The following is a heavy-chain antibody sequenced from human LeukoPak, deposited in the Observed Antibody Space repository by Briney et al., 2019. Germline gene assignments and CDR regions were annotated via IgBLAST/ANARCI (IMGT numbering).Heavy chain of an antibody. Sequence: SETLSLTCTVSGCSISSYYWSWIRQPPGKGLEWIGYIYYSGSTNYNPSLKSRVTISVETSKNQFSLKLSSVTAADTAVYYCAREYSSGWYLGYYYYMDVWGKGTTVTVSS. CDR1: GCSISSYY. CDR2: IYYSGST. CDR3: AREYSSGWYLGYYYYMDV. V-gene: IGHV4-59*01. J-gene: IGHJ6*03. D-gene: IGHD6-19*01.